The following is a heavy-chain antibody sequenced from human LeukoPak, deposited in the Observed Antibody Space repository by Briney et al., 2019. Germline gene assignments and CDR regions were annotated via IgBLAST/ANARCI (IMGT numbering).Heavy chain of an antibody. Sequence: SETLSLTCTVSGFSISSHYWSWIRQAPGKRLKWMGNIYYTGSTNYNPSLQSRVAISIDTSKNQFSLSLNSVTAADAAVYYCASAGNPHYIDFWGQGPLVTVSS. V-gene: IGHV4-59*11. CDR1: GFSISSHY. CDR2: IYYTGST. CDR3: ASAGNPHYIDF. J-gene: IGHJ4*02.